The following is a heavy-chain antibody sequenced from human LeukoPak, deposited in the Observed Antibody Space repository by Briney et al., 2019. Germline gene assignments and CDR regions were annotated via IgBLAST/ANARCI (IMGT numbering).Heavy chain of an antibody. V-gene: IGHV4-34*01. CDR3: ARALGYCSSTSCYIDY. Sequence: SETLSLTCAVYGGSFSGYYWSWIGHPPGKGLEWIGEINHSGSTNYNPSLKSRVTISVDTSKNQFSLKLSSVTAADTAVYYCARALGYCSSTSCYIDYWGQGTLVTVSS. CDR1: GGSFSGYY. D-gene: IGHD2-2*02. J-gene: IGHJ4*02. CDR2: INHSGST.